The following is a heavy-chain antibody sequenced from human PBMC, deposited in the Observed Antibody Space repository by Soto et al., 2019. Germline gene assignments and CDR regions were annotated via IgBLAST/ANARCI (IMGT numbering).Heavy chain of an antibody. CDR3: ARSGWTGSMVRGVRIGWFDP. CDR2: ISGSGGST. J-gene: IGHJ5*02. Sequence: GGSLRLSCAASGFTFSSYAMSWVRQAPGKGLEWVSAISGSGGSTYYADSVKGRFTISRDNSKNTLYLQMNSLRAEDTAVYYCARSGWTGSMVRGVRIGWFDPWGQGTLVTVSS. V-gene: IGHV3-23*01. CDR1: GFTFSSYA. D-gene: IGHD3-10*01.